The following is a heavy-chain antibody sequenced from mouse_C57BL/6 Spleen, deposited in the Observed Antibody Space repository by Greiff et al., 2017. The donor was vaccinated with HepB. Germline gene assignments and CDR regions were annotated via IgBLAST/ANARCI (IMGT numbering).Heavy chain of an antibody. J-gene: IGHJ1*03. CDR3: CRARYSNYYGYFDV. Sequence: QVQLQQSGAELVKPGASVKFSCKASGYAFSSYWMNWVKQRPGEGLEWIGLIYPGDGDTNYNGKFKGKATMTADKSSSTAYVQLSSLTSEDSAVYFCCRARYSNYYGYFDVWGTGTTVTVSS. D-gene: IGHD2-5*01. CDR1: GYAFSSYW. V-gene: IGHV1-80*01. CDR2: IYPGDGDT.